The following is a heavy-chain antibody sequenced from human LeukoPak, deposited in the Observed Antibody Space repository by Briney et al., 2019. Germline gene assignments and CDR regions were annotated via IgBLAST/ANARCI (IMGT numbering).Heavy chain of an antibody. V-gene: IGHV3-7*01. CDR3: ARDANYYYDRNPNWFDP. CDR2: IKQDGSEK. J-gene: IGHJ5*02. Sequence: GGSLRLSCAGSGFTFSTYWMRWVRQAPGKGLEWVANIKQDGSEKYYVDSVKGRFTISRDNAKNALYLQMNSLRAEDTAVYYCARDANYYYDRNPNWFDPWGQGTLVTVSS. CDR1: GFTFSTYW. D-gene: IGHD3-22*01.